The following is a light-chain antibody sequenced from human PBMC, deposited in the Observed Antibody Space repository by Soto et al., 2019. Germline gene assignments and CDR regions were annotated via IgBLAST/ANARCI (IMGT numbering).Light chain of an antibody. J-gene: IGLJ2*01. Sequence: QSVMTQPPSASGTPGLRVTISCSGSSSNIGSNYVYWYQQLPGTAPKLLIYRNNQRPSGVPDRFSGSKSGTSASLAISGLRSEDEADYYCAAWDDSLSVVFGGGTKLTVL. CDR1: SSNIGSNY. V-gene: IGLV1-47*01. CDR2: RNN. CDR3: AAWDDSLSVV.